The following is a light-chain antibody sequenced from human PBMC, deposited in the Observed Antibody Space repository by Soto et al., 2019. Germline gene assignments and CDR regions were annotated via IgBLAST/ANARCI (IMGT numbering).Light chain of an antibody. J-gene: IGKJ1*01. CDR1: QSISSW. CDR3: QQYNTYSRT. V-gene: IGKV1-5*03. CDR2: KAS. Sequence: DIQMTQSPSTLSASVGDRVTITCRASQSISSWLAWYQQKPGKAPKLLIYKASSVDSGVPSRFSGSGSGTVFTLTVSSLQPDDSATYYCQQYNTYSRTFGQGTKVEIK.